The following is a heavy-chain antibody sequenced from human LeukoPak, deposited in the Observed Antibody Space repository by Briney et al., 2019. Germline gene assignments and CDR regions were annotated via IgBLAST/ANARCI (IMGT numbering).Heavy chain of an antibody. J-gene: IGHJ4*02. CDR2: MRSKANSYAT. Sequence: SLTLTCAATGITFSSSAMHWVRQASAKGLALVGRMRSKANSYATAYATSVKGRFTISRDDSKNTAYLQMNSLKTEDTAVYYCTPSLYDILTGSDYWGQGTLVTVSS. CDR1: GITFSSSA. CDR3: TPSLYDILTGSDY. D-gene: IGHD3-9*01. V-gene: IGHV3-73*01.